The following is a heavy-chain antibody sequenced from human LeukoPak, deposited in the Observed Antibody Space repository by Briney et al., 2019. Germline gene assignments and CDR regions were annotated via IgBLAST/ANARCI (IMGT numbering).Heavy chain of an antibody. J-gene: IGHJ4*02. CDR2: IIPIFGTA. CDR1: GGTFSSYA. D-gene: IGHD2-15*01. Sequence: SVKVSCKASGGTFSSYAISWVRQAPGQGLEWMGGIIPIFGTANYAQKFQGRVTITADKSTSTAYMELSSLGSEDTAVYYCARGGYCSGGSCYPDYWGQGTLVTVSS. CDR3: ARGGYCSGGSCYPDY. V-gene: IGHV1-69*06.